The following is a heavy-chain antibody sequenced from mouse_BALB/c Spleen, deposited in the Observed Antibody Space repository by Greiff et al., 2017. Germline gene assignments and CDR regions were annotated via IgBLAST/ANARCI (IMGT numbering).Heavy chain of an antibody. Sequence: EVKLVESGGGLVQPGGSLKLSCAASGFTFSSYTMSWVRQTPEKRLEWVASISSGGSTYYPDSVKGRFTISRDNARNILYLQMSSLRSEDTAMYYCARATAYYFDDWGQGTTLTVSS. CDR2: ISSGGST. CDR3: ARATAYYFDD. J-gene: IGHJ2*01. D-gene: IGHD1-2*01. CDR1: GFTFSSYT. V-gene: IGHV5-6-5*01.